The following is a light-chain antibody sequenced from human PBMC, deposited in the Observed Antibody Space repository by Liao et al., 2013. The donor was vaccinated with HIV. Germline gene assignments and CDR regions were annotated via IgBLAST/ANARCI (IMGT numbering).Light chain of an antibody. Sequence: SYELTQPPSLSVSPGQTASITCSGDKLGDKYASWYHQKPGQSPVLVIYEDNKRPSGIPERFAGSVSGNTATLTITGTQTTDEADYYCQTWDDNTFVFGTGTQVTVL. CDR1: KLGDKY. J-gene: IGLJ1*01. CDR3: QTWDDNTFV. V-gene: IGLV3-1*01. CDR2: EDN.